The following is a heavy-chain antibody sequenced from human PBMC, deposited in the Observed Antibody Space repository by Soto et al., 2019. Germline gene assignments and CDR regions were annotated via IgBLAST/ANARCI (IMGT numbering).Heavy chain of an antibody. CDR1: GGSFSGYY. V-gene: IGHV4-34*01. Sequence: NPSETLSLTCAVYGGSFSGYYWSWIRQPPGKGLEWIGEINHSGSTNYNPSLKSRVTISVDTSKNQFSLKLSSVTAADTAAYYCARGGSVTYDFWSGYKSPFDYWGQGTLVTVSS. J-gene: IGHJ4*02. CDR3: ARGGSVTYDFWSGYKSPFDY. CDR2: INHSGST. D-gene: IGHD3-3*01.